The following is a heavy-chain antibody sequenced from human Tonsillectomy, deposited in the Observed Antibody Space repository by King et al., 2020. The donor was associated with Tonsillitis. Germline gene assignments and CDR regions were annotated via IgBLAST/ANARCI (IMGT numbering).Heavy chain of an antibody. CDR1: GFTFSRFS. CDR2: ITSGSSYT. Sequence: VQLVESGGGLVKPGGSLRLSCAASGFTFSRFSFNWVRQAPGKGLEWVSSITSGSSYTSYADSVKGRFTISRDDAKNSLYLQINSLRGEDTAVYFCARDGQLVVPYYFDYWGQGTLVTVSS. CDR3: ARDGQLVVPYYFDY. V-gene: IGHV3-21*01. D-gene: IGHD6-13*01. J-gene: IGHJ4*02.